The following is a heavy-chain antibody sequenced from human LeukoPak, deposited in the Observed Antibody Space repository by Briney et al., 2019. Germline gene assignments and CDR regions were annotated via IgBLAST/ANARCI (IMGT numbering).Heavy chain of an antibody. CDR2: IYSSGTT. D-gene: IGHD2-15*01. Sequence: SETLSLTCTVSGVSISRYYWSWIRQPAGKGLEWIGRIYSSGTTNYNPSLKSRVTMSVDTSKNQLSLRLSSVTAADTAVYYCARDGRDCSGGSCFDWGQGTLVTLST. CDR1: GVSISRYY. V-gene: IGHV4-4*07. CDR3: ARDGRDCSGGSCFD. J-gene: IGHJ4*02.